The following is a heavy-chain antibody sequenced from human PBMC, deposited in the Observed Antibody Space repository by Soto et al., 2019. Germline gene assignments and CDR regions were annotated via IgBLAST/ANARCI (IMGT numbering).Heavy chain of an antibody. Sequence: GGSLRLSCAASGFTFSSYAMSWVRQAPGKGLEWVSAISGSGGSTYYADSVKGRFTISRDNSKNTLYLQMNSLRAEDTAVYYCARGAFKLELRAPMDVWGQGTTVTVSS. V-gene: IGHV3-23*01. CDR2: ISGSGGST. D-gene: IGHD1-7*01. CDR1: GFTFSSYA. CDR3: ARGAFKLELRAPMDV. J-gene: IGHJ6*02.